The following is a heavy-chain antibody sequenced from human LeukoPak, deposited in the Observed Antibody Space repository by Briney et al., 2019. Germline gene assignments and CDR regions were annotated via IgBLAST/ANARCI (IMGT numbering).Heavy chain of an antibody. CDR1: GGSISGSNYY. J-gene: IGHJ4*02. CDR3: SRHSSAARPNFDY. V-gene: IGHV4-39*01. CDR2: IYYSGTT. D-gene: IGHD6-6*01. Sequence: SETLSLTCTVSGGSISGSNYYWGWIRQPPGKGLEWIGSIYYSGTTYYNPSLKSRVTISVDTSKNQFSLEVTSMTAADTAVYYCSRHSSAARPNFDYWGQGTLVTVSS.